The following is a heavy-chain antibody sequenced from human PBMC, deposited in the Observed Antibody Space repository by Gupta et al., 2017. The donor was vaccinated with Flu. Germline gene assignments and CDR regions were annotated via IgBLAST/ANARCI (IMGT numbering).Heavy chain of an antibody. J-gene: IGHJ6*02. CDR1: GYTFTSFG. CDR2: ISAYNGNT. D-gene: IGHD2-15*01. Sequence: QVQLLQSGAEVTKPGASVKVSCKASGYTFTSFGISWVRQAPGQGLGWMGWISAYNGNTNYEQKLQGRVTMTTDTSTSTAYMELRSLRSDDTAVYYCASSPGIRRYYDYGMDVWGQGTTVTVSS. CDR3: ASSPGIRRYYDYGMDV. V-gene: IGHV1-18*01.